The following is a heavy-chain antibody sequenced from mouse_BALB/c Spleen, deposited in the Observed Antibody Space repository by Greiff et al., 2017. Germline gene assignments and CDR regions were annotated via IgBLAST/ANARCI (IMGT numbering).Heavy chain of an antibody. CDR3: AKGTTVVAYYAMDY. CDR2: IYPGDGST. D-gene: IGHD1-1*01. CDR1: GYTFTSYY. Sequence: VQLQQSGPELVKPGASVKMSCKASGYTFTSYYIHWVKQRPGQGLEWIGWIYPGDGSTKYNEKFKGKTTLTADKSSSTAYMLLSSLTSEDSAIYFCAKGTTVVAYYAMDYWGQGTSVTVSS. V-gene: IGHV1S56*01. J-gene: IGHJ4*01.